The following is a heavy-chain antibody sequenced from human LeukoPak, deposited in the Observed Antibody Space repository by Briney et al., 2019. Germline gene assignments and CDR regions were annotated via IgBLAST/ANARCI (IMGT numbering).Heavy chain of an antibody. CDR3: ARGNYGDEILEDWFDP. V-gene: IGHV3-66*01. Sequence: GGSLRLSCAASGFTVSSNYMSWVRQAPGKGLEWASVIYSGGSTYYADSVKGRFTISRDNSKNTLYLQMNSLRAEDTAVYYCARGNYGDEILEDWFDPWGQGTLVTVSS. J-gene: IGHJ5*02. CDR2: IYSGGST. CDR1: GFTVSSNY. D-gene: IGHD4-17*01.